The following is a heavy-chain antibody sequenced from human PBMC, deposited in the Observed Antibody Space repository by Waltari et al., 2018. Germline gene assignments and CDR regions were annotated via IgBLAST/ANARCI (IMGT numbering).Heavy chain of an antibody. Sequence: QVQLQQWGAGLLKPSETLSLTCAVYGGSFSGYYWSWIRQPPGKGLEWIGEINHSGSTNYNPSLKRPVTISVDTSKNQFSLKLSSVTAADTAVYYCARGRGYYSGYFDYWGQGTLVTVSS. CDR3: ARGRGYYSGYFDY. D-gene: IGHD3-22*01. CDR1: GGSFSGYY. J-gene: IGHJ4*02. V-gene: IGHV4-34*01. CDR2: INHSGST.